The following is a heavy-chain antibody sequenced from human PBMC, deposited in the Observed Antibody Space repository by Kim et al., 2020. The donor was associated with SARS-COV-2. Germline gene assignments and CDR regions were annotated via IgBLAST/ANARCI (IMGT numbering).Heavy chain of an antibody. V-gene: IGHV4-39*01. Sequence: SETLSLTCTVSGGSISSSSYYWGWIRQPPGKGLEWIGSIYYSGSTYYNPSLKSRVTISVDTSKNQFSLKLSSVTAADTAVYYCARRIAAAGAPHNWFDPWGQGTLVTVSS. J-gene: IGHJ5*02. D-gene: IGHD6-13*01. CDR3: ARRIAAAGAPHNWFDP. CDR2: IYYSGST. CDR1: GGSISSSSYY.